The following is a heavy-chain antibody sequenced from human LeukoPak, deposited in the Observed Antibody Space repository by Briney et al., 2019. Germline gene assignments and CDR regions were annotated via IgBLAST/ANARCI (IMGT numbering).Heavy chain of an antibody. CDR2: IIPILGIA. CDR1: GGTFSSYA. Sequence: SVKVSCKASGGTFSSYAISWVRQAPGQGLEWMGRIIPILGIANYAQKFQGRVTITADKSTSTAYMELSSLRSEDTAVYYCASSSSSWFDAFDIWGQGTMVTVTS. D-gene: IGHD6-13*01. J-gene: IGHJ3*02. CDR3: ASSSSSWFDAFDI. V-gene: IGHV1-69*04.